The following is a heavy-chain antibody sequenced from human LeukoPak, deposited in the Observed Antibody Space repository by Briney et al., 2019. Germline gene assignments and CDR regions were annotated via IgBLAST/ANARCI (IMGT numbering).Heavy chain of an antibody. Sequence: GGSLRLSCAASGFTFSSYEMNWVRQAPGKVLEWVSYISGSGSAIYYADSVKGRFTISRDNAKNSHYLQMNSLRAEDTAVYYCARVVWFSFFQWGQGTLVTVSS. V-gene: IGHV3-48*03. CDR1: GFTFSSYE. D-gene: IGHD3-10*01. J-gene: IGHJ4*02. CDR2: ISGSGSAI. CDR3: ARVVWFSFFQ.